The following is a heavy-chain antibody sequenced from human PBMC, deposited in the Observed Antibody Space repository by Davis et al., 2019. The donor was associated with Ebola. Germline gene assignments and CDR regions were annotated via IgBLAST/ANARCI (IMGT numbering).Heavy chain of an antibody. CDR1: GGSISSSSYY. CDR3: ARYLWTADAFDI. V-gene: IGHV4-39*01. Sequence: MPSETLSLTCTVSGGSISSSSYYWGWIRQPPGKGLEWIGSIYYSGTTNYNPSLKSRVTISVDTSKNQFSLKLSSVTAADTAVYYCARYLWTADAFDIWGQGTMVTVSS. J-gene: IGHJ3*02. D-gene: IGHD3/OR15-3a*01. CDR2: IYYSGTT.